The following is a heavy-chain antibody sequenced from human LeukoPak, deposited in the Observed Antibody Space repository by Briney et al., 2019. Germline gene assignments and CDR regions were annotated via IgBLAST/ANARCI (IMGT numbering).Heavy chain of an antibody. Sequence: GASVKVSCKASGGTFSNYAISWVRQAPGQGLEWMGGIIPIFGTANYAQKFRGRVTITADKSTRTAYMELSSLRSEDTAVYYCATDGGYDTFDYWGQGTLVTVSS. CDR1: GGTFSNYA. CDR2: IIPIFGTA. V-gene: IGHV1-69*06. J-gene: IGHJ4*02. CDR3: ATDGGYDTFDY. D-gene: IGHD5-12*01.